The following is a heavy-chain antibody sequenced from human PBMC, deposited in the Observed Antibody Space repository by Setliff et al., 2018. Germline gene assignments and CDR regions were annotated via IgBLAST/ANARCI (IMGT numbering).Heavy chain of an antibody. CDR1: GFSFSNAR. J-gene: IGHJ4*02. D-gene: IGHD1-26*01. V-gene: IGHV3-15*01. Sequence: GGSLRLSCAASGFSFSNARLSWVRQAPRRGLEWVGRIKSKTEGGTTDYGAPVKGRFTISRDDSKNTLLLQMNNLKTEDTALYYCTTAHYTGNSRTLDFWGPGTLVTVSS. CDR3: TTAHYTGNSRTLDF. CDR2: IKSKTEGGTT.